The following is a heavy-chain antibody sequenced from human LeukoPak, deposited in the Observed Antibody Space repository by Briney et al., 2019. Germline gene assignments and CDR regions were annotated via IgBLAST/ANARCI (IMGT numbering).Heavy chain of an antibody. CDR1: GASISPHY. CDR2: VYYNGLT. D-gene: IGHD4-17*01. Sequence: PSETLSLTCTVSGASISPHYWTWIRQAPGRGLEWIGYVYYNGLTSYNASLRSRLILSVDTARNQDSLKLTSVTAADTAVYYCTRERSTVTFDYWGQGTLVTASS. J-gene: IGHJ4*02. CDR3: TRERSTVTFDY. V-gene: IGHV4-59*11.